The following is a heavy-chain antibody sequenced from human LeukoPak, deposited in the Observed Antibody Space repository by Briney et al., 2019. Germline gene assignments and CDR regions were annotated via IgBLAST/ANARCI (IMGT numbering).Heavy chain of an antibody. CDR2: IYYSGST. CDR3: ARELLGLIDHWFDP. D-gene: IGHD2-21*01. J-gene: IGHJ5*02. Sequence: SETLSLTCTVSGDSISSYYWSCTRQPPAKGREGLGYIYYSGSTNYNTSLKSRVTISVGTSKNQFSLKLSSVTAADTAVYYGARELLGLIDHWFDPGGQGTLVSVSA. CDR1: GDSISSYY. V-gene: IGHV4-59*01.